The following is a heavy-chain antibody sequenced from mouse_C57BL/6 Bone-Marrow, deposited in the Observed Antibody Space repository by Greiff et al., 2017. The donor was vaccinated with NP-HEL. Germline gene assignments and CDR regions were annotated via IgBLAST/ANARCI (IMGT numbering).Heavy chain of an antibody. CDR1: GYTFTDYN. CDR3: ARSHYGSSKGAHFDY. Sequence: EVQLQESGPELVKPGASVKIPCKASGYTFTDYNMDWVKQSHGKSLEWIGDINPNNGGTIYNQKFKGKATLTVDKSSSTAYMELRSLTSEDTAVYYCARSHYGSSKGAHFDYWGQGTTLTVSS. J-gene: IGHJ2*01. CDR2: INPNNGGT. D-gene: IGHD1-1*01. V-gene: IGHV1-18*01.